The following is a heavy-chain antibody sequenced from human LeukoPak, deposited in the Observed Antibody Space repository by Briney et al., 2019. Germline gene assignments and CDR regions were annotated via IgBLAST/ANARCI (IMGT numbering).Heavy chain of an antibody. V-gene: IGHV3-43*01. D-gene: IGHD3-10*01. CDR3: AKDMIRYGSGSFPDY. CDR2: ISWDGGST. Sequence: PGGSLRLSCAASGFTFDDYTMHWVRQAPGKGLEWVSLISWDGGSTYYADSVKGRFTISRDNSKNSLYLQMNSLRTEDTALYYCAKDMIRYGSGSFPDYWGQGTLVTVSS. J-gene: IGHJ4*02. CDR1: GFTFDDYT.